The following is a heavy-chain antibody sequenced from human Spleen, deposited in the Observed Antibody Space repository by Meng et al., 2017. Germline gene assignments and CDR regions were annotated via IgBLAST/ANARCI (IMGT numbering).Heavy chain of an antibody. CDR3: ARGEGRQQLIRRPRFDP. V-gene: IGHV4-34*01. D-gene: IGHD1-1*01. CDR2: INHSGST. CDR1: GGSFSDYY. J-gene: IGHJ5*02. Sequence: QVQLQQWGAGLLKPSETLSLTCVVSGGSFSDYYWSWIRQPPGKGLEWIGEINHSGSTNYNPSLKSRVTISVDTSKNQFSLKLTSVTAADTAVYYCARGEGRQQLIRRPRFDPWGQGALVTVSS.